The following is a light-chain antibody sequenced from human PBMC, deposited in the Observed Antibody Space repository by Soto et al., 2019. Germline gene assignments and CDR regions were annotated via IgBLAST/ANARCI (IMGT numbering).Light chain of an antibody. CDR2: GAS. V-gene: IGKV3-20*01. Sequence: PGDGATLSCRASQSVSGSYLAWYQQKPGQAPRLLIYGASSRATGIPDRFSGSGSGTDFTLSISRLAPEDFAVYYCQQYATFPFTFGPGTKVDIK. CDR3: QQYATFPFT. J-gene: IGKJ3*01. CDR1: QSVSGSY.